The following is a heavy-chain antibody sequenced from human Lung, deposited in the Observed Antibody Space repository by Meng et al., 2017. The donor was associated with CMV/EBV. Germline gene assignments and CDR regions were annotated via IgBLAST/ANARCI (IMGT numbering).Heavy chain of an antibody. V-gene: IGHV4-30-4*01. D-gene: IGHD3-22*01. Sequence: SRASLSSGDYWLTWIRQPPGKGLEWIGSIYYSGSTFSNPSLKSRVAISVDTSKNQLSLKLSSVTAADTAVYYCARDPSYDTSTYFGDWGQGTLVTVSS. CDR2: IYYSGST. J-gene: IGHJ4*02. CDR1: RASLSSGDYW. CDR3: ARDPSYDTSTYFGD.